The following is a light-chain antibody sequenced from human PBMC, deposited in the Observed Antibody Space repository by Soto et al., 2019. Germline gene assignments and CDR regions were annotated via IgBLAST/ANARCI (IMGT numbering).Light chain of an antibody. CDR3: QSFDSSLNGWV. CDR2: GNT. J-gene: IGLJ3*02. V-gene: IGLV1-40*01. CDR1: SSNIGAGPD. Sequence: QSVLTQPPSVSGAPGQRVTISCTGSSSNIGAGPDVHWYQQVPGTAPKLLVSGNTNRPSGVPDRFSGSNSGTSASLAITGLQAEYEADYYCQSFDSSLNGWVFGGGTKLTVL.